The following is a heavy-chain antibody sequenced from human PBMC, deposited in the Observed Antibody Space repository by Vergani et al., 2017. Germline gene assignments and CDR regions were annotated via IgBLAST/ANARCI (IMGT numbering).Heavy chain of an antibody. D-gene: IGHD3-10*01. CDR2: MFHTGEA. Sequence: QIQLQESGPGLVKPSETLSLTCSVPGYSISRGFYWAWIRQTPEKGLEWIGGMFHTGEASNSPSLQSRVAFSMDTSKNQFSLQLTSVTAADTAVYFCGVIMVRSPRPDNWFDSWGRGTLVTVSS. J-gene: IGHJ5*01. CDR3: GVIMVRSPRPDNWFDS. V-gene: IGHV4-38-2*02. CDR1: GYSISRGFY.